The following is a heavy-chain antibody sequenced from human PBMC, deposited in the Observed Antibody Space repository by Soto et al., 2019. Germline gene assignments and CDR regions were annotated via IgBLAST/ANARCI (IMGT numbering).Heavy chain of an antibody. CDR1: GYTFTSYY. V-gene: IGHV1-46*01. CDR2: INPSGGST. J-gene: IGHJ6*02. Sequence: ASVKVSCKASGYTFTSYYMHWVRQAPGQGLEWMGIINPSGGSTSYAQKFQGRVTMTRDTSTSTVYMELSSLRCEDTAVYYCARDRGRCSGGSCYSFYYYYGMDVWGQGTTVTVSS. CDR3: ARDRGRCSGGSCYSFYYYYGMDV. D-gene: IGHD2-15*01.